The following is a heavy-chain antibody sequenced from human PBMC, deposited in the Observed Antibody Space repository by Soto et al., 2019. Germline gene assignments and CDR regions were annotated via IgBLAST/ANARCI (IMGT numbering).Heavy chain of an antibody. CDR1: GYSFTSYW. J-gene: IGHJ6*02. Sequence: PGESLKISCKGSGYSFTSYWIGWVRQMPGKGLEWMGIIYPGDSDTRYSPSFQGQVTISADKSISTAYLQWSSLKASDTAMYYCARGTYSNYVGYYYYGMDVWGQGTTVTVSS. V-gene: IGHV5-51*01. CDR2: IYPGDSDT. CDR3: ARGTYSNYVGYYYYGMDV. D-gene: IGHD4-4*01.